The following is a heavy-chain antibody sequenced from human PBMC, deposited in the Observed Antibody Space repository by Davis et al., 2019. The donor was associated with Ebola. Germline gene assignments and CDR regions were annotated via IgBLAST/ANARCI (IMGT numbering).Heavy chain of an antibody. D-gene: IGHD4-11*01. Sequence: GESLKISCAASGFTFSGSAMHWVRQASGKGLEWVGRIRSKANSYATAYAASVKGRFTISRDDSKNTAYLQMNSLKTEDTAVYYCTRPMTTVTTVDYWGQGTLVTVSS. V-gene: IGHV3-73*01. CDR3: TRPMTTVTTVDY. CDR2: IRSKANSYAT. J-gene: IGHJ4*02. CDR1: GFTFSGSA.